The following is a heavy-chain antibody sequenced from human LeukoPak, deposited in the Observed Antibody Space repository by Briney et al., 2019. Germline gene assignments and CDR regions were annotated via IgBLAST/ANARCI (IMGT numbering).Heavy chain of an antibody. V-gene: IGHV1-18*01. CDR3: AREIVAGRGYYFYYMDV. J-gene: IGHJ6*03. D-gene: IGHD3-22*01. CDR1: GYTFTSNG. Sequence: ASVKVSCKASGYTFTSNGIYWARQAPGQGLEWMGWISAHNGDTNYAQKFQGRVTMTADTSTSTAYMELRSLRSDDTAVYYCAREIVAGRGYYFYYMDVWGSGTTVTVSS. CDR2: ISAHNGDT.